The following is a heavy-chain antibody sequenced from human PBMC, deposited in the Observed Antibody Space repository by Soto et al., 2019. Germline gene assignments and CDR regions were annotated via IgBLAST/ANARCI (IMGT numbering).Heavy chain of an antibody. CDR3: AKTLLSTSWYGLHDY. CDR2: ISGSGGRT. D-gene: IGHD6-13*01. Sequence: EVQLLESGGGLVQPGGSLRLSCAASEFTFSSYAMSWVRQAPGKGLEWVSTISGSGGRTYYADSVKGRFTISRDNSRNTLHLQMNSLRGADTALYYCAKTLLSTSWYGLHDYVSQGTLVTVSS. V-gene: IGHV3-23*01. J-gene: IGHJ4*02. CDR1: EFTFSSYA.